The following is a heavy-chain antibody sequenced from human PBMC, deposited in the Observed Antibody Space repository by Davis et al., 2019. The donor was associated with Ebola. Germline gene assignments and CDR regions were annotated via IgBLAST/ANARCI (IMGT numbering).Heavy chain of an antibody. J-gene: IGHJ4*02. V-gene: IGHV3-23*01. CDR2: ISGSGGST. CDR1: GFTFSSYA. D-gene: IGHD5-18*01. CDR3: ARSREYSYGPLLDY. Sequence: PGGSLILSCAASGFTFSSYAMSWVRQAPGKGLEWVSAISGSGGSTYYADSVKGRFTISRDNSKNTLYLQMNSLRVEDTAVYYCARSREYSYGPLLDYWGQGTLVTVSS.